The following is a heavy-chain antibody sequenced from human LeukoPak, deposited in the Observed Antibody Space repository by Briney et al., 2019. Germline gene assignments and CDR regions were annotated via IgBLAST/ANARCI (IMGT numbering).Heavy chain of an antibody. Sequence: GGSLRLSCAASGFTFSSYTMHWVRQAPGKGLEWVAVISYDGSDKYYADSVKGRFTISRDDSKNTLYPQMNSLRAEDTAVYYCAREGYSNRWFDPWGQGTLVTVSS. CDR2: ISYDGSDK. V-gene: IGHV3-30*01. CDR3: AREGYSNRWFDP. J-gene: IGHJ5*02. D-gene: IGHD4-11*01. CDR1: GFTFSSYT.